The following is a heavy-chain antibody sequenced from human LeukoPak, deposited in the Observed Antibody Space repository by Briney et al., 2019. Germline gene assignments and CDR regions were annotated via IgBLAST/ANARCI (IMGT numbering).Heavy chain of an antibody. J-gene: IGHJ4*02. V-gene: IGHV3-21*01. CDR1: GFTFSSFN. CDR3: ARVYLERLTAGYFDH. CDR2: ISSSSSYI. Sequence: GGSLRLSCAASGFTFSSFNMNWVRQAPGSGLEWVSSISSSSSYIYYADSVKGRFTISRDNSKSTLYLQMNSLRDDDSAAYFCARVYLERLTAGYFDHWGQGTQVTVSP. D-gene: IGHD2-8*01.